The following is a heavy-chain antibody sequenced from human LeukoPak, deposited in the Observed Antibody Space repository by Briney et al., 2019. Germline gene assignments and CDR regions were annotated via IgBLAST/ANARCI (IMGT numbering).Heavy chain of an antibody. V-gene: IGHV4-34*01. J-gene: IGHJ3*02. Sequence: SETLSLTCAVYGGSFSGYYWSWIRQPPGKGLEGIGEINHSGSTNYNPSLKSRVTISVDTSKNQFSLKLSSVTAADTAVYYCARVYFGAAAEGADAFDIWGQGTMVTVSS. CDR1: GGSFSGYY. CDR2: INHSGST. D-gene: IGHD6-13*01. CDR3: ARVYFGAAAEGADAFDI.